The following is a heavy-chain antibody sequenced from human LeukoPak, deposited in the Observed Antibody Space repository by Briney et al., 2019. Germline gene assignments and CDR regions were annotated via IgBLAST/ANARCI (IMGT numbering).Heavy chain of an antibody. CDR2: ISTSSSTI. CDR3: ARGSQQLVIDY. CDR1: GGSFRGFY. D-gene: IGHD6-13*01. V-gene: IGHV3-48*02. Sequence: ETLSLTCAVYGGSFRGFYWSWIRQAPGKGLEWVSHISTSSSTIYYADSVKGRFTISRDNAKNSLYLQMNSLRDEDTAMYYCARGSQQLVIDYWGQGTLVTVSS. J-gene: IGHJ4*02.